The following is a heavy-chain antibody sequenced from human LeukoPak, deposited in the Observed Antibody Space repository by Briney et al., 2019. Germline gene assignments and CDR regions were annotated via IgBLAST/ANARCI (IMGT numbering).Heavy chain of an antibody. Sequence: GGSLRLSCAASGFTFSSYAMSWVRPAPGKGLEWVSAIRESGGSTHYADSVKGRFTISRDNSKNTLYLQMNSLRAEDTAVYYCAKTKPYGTTWFGGIDWGQGALVTVSS. CDR2: IRESGGST. CDR3: AKTKPYGTTWFGGID. D-gene: IGHD3-10*01. J-gene: IGHJ4*02. V-gene: IGHV3-23*01. CDR1: GFTFSSYA.